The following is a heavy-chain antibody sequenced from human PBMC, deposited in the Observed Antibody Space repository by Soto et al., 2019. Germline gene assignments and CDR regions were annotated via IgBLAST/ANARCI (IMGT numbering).Heavy chain of an antibody. CDR1: GFTVSSNY. CDR2: IYSGGST. D-gene: IGHD6-6*01. J-gene: IGHJ6*02. V-gene: IGHV3-53*01. Sequence: EVQLVESGGGLIQPGGSLRLSCAASGFTVSSNYMSWVRQAPGKGLEWVSVIYSGGSTYYADSVKGRFTISRDNSKNTLYLQMNSLRAEDTAVYYCARVSSSSDYYGMDVWGQGTTVTVSS. CDR3: ARVSSSSDYYGMDV.